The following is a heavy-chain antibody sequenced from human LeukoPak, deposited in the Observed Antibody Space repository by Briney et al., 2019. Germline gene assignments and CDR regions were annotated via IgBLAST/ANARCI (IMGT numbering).Heavy chain of an antibody. CDR2: IYYSGST. Sequence: SETLSLTCTVSGGSISSYYWSWIRQPPGKGLEWIGYIYYSGSTHYNPSLKSRVTISVDTSKNQFSLKLSSVTAADTAVYYCARDYFYGAGGRQDAFDIWGQGTMVTVSS. CDR3: ARDYFYGAGGRQDAFDI. D-gene: IGHD4-17*01. V-gene: IGHV4-59*12. J-gene: IGHJ3*02. CDR1: GGSISSYY.